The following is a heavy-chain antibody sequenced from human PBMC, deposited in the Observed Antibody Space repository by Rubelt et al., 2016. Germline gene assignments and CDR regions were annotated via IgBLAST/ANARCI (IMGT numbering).Heavy chain of an antibody. CDR1: GGSISSSSYY. CDR2: IYYSGIT. D-gene: IGHD6-19*01. V-gene: IGHV4-39*01. CDR3: SRHPVAVAGFDY. J-gene: IGHJ4*02. Sequence: QLQLQESGPGLVKPSETLSLTCTVSGGSISSSSYYWGWIRQPPGKGLEWIGSIYYSGITYYNPSLQSRVTISVDTSKNQFSLKLSSVTAADTAVYFCSRHPVAVAGFDYWGLGTLVTVSS.